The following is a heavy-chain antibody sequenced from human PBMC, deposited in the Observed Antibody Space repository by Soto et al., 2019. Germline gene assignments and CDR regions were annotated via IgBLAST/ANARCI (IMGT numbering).Heavy chain of an antibody. CDR1: GFTFSSYG. J-gene: IGHJ4*02. D-gene: IGHD3-10*01. Sequence: QVQLVESGGGVVQPGRSLRLSCAASGFTFSSYGMHWVRHAPGKGLEWVAVISYDGSNKYYADSVKGRFTISRDNSKNTLYLQMNSLRAEDTAVYYCANCRSFGKLASYDYWGQGTLVTVSS. V-gene: IGHV3-30*18. CDR2: ISYDGSNK. CDR3: ANCRSFGKLASYDY.